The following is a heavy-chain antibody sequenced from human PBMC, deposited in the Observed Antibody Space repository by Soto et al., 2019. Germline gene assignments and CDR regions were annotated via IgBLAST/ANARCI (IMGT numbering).Heavy chain of an antibody. V-gene: IGHV1-69*11. CDR2: IVPILGTA. D-gene: IGHD2-2*01. CDR1: GGTFSSYA. Sequence: QVQLVQSGAEVKKPGSSVKLSCKASGGTFSSYAINWVRQAPGQGLEWMGGIVPILGTANYAQKFQGRVTITADESTRTAYMDLSSLRSEDSAVYYCARDLSTSSTDVWGQGTTVTVSS. CDR3: ARDLSTSSTDV. J-gene: IGHJ6*02.